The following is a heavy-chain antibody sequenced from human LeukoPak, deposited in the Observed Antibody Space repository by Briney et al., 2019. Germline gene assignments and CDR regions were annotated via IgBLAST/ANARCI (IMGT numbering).Heavy chain of an antibody. D-gene: IGHD3-22*01. Sequence: GGSLRLSCAASGFTFSSYEMNWVRQAPGKGLEWVSYTSSSGSTIYYADSVKGRFTISRDNAKNSLYLQMNSLRAEDTAVYYCATGKHYYDSSGYYFYYFDYWGQGTLVTVSS. CDR2: TSSSGSTI. CDR1: GFTFSSYE. J-gene: IGHJ4*02. CDR3: ATGKHYYDSSGYYFYYFDY. V-gene: IGHV3-48*03.